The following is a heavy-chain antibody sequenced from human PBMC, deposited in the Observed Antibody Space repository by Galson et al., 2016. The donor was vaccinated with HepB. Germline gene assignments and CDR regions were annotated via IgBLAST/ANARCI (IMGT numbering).Heavy chain of an antibody. CDR1: GGPFSDYY. V-gene: IGHV4-34*01. J-gene: IGHJ4*02. CDR2: VHHSGIT. Sequence: TLSLTCAVYGGPFSDYYWNWIRQPPGKGLEWIGEVHHSGITNYNPSLKSRVTISADTSKNQFSLNLTSVTAADTALYYCARRLWTAYKGIDHWGQGMLVTVSS. D-gene: IGHD3/OR15-3a*01. CDR3: ARRLWTAYKGIDH.